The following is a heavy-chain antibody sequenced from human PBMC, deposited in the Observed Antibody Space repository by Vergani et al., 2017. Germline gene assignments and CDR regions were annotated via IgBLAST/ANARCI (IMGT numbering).Heavy chain of an antibody. D-gene: IGHD6-19*01. V-gene: IGHV3-53*01. CDR1: GFTVSSNY. Sequence: EVQLVESGGGLIQPGGSLRLSCAASGFTVSSNYMSWVRQAPGKGLEWVSVIYSGGSTYYADSVKVRFTISRDNSKNTLYLQMNSLRAEDTAVYYCARSVAGSRKAIDYWGQGTLVTVSS. CDR2: IYSGGST. J-gene: IGHJ4*02. CDR3: ARSVAGSRKAIDY.